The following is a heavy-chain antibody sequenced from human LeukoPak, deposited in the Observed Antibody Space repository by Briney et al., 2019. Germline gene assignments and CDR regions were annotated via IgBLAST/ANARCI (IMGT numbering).Heavy chain of an antibody. Sequence: GGSLRLSCEASGFTFSDYWMSWVRQAPGKGLEWVANIHQDGSEKNYVDSVNGRFTISRDNAKKSLYLQMNSLRAEDTAVYYCATYKWIHLWSTPFDYWGQGTLVTVSS. D-gene: IGHD5-18*01. CDR2: IHQDGSEK. CDR3: ATYKWIHLWSTPFDY. CDR1: GFTFSDYW. V-gene: IGHV3-7*01. J-gene: IGHJ4*02.